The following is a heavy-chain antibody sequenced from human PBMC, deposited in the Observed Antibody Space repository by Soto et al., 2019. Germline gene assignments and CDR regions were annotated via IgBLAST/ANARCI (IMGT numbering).Heavy chain of an antibody. CDR1: GYTFASHY. V-gene: IGHV1-46*01. Sequence: GASVKVSCKASGYTFASHYMHWVRQAPGQGLEWMGIINPSGGRTTYALKFQGRVSLTSDTSTNTVYMELSSLRSEDTAVYYCARAGENYVWGTFSPLLLYYFTPGGQGTLVTVSS. D-gene: IGHD3-10*02. J-gene: IGHJ5*02. CDR2: INPSGGRT. CDR3: ARAGENYVWGTFSPLLLYYFTP.